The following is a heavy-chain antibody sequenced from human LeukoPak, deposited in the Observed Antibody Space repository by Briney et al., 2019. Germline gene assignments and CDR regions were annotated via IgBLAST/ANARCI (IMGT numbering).Heavy chain of an antibody. J-gene: IGHJ4*02. CDR3: ASQTYSSSWYGDYFGS. V-gene: IGHV4-39*01. CDR2: IYYSGST. D-gene: IGHD6-13*01. CDR1: GGSISSSSYY. Sequence: PSGTLSLTCNVSGGSISSSSYYWGWLRQPPGKGLEWLGSIYYSGSTYYSPSLKSRVSISVDTSKDQFSLRLSSLTDADTAVYYCASQTYSSSWYGDYFGSWGQGTLVTVSA.